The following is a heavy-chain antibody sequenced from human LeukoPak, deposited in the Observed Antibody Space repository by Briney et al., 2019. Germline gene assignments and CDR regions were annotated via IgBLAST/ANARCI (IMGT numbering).Heavy chain of an antibody. J-gene: IGHJ5*02. V-gene: IGHV1-18*01. Sequence: ASVKVSCKASGYTFTSYGISWVRQAPGQGLEWMGWISAYNGNTNYAQKLQGRVTMTTDTSTSIVYMELRSLSSDDTAVYYCARDRGWELGYCTGGSCYDENWFDPWGQGTLVTVSS. D-gene: IGHD2-15*01. CDR1: GYTFTSYG. CDR3: ARDRGWELGYCTGGSCYDENWFDP. CDR2: ISAYNGNT.